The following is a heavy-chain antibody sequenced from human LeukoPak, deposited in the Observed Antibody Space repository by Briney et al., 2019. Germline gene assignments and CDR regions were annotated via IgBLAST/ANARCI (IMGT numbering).Heavy chain of an antibody. D-gene: IGHD3-22*01. V-gene: IGHV4-34*01. J-gene: IGHJ4*02. CDR2: INHSGST. Sequence: SETLSLTCAVYGGSFSVYYWSWIRQPPGEGLEWIGEINHSGSTNFNPSLKSRVTLSVDTSKNQFSLKLNALTAADTAVYYCARGYYDSSGYYQSPIFDYRGQRTLVTVSS. CDR3: ARGYYDSSGYYQSPIFDY. CDR1: GGSFSVYY.